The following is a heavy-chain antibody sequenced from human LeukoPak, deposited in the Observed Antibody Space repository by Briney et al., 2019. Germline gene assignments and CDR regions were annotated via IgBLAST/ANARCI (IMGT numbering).Heavy chain of an antibody. CDR3: ARHGPPSYYYDSSTYAFDI. Sequence: EPSETLSLTCTVSGGSISSGSYYWSWIRQPAGKGLEWIGRIYTSGSTNYNPSLKSRVTISVDTSKNQFSLNLSSVTAADTAVYYCARHGPPSYYYDSSTYAFDIWGQGTMVTVSS. CDR1: GGSISSGSYY. V-gene: IGHV4-61*02. D-gene: IGHD3-22*01. CDR2: IYTSGST. J-gene: IGHJ3*02.